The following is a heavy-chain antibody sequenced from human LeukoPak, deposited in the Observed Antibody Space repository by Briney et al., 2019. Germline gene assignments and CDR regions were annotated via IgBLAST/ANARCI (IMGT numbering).Heavy chain of an antibody. Sequence: PGGSLRLTCSASGFTFSTNSKHWVRQAPGKGLEFVSAITSNGGSTYYADSVKGRFTISRDNSKNTLYLQMSSLRAEDTAVYYCVTVGMTSIWSYLRCDPRGKGTLVSVSS. CDR2: ITSNGGST. CDR1: GFTFSTNS. J-gene: IGHJ5*02. CDR3: VTVGMTSIWSYLRCDP. V-gene: IGHV3-64D*08. D-gene: IGHD3-3*02.